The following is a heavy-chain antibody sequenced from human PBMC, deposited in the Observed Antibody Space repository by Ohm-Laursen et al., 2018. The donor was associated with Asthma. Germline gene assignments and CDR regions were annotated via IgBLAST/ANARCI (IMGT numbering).Heavy chain of an antibody. CDR1: GITFRDYA. J-gene: IGHJ4*02. D-gene: IGHD3-16*01. CDR3: AKAMYDGYLGGHFDY. Sequence: SLRLSCSASGITFRDYAMTWVRQAAGKGLEWVSVISDSGGSTYYAASVKGRFTISRDNSKNMLYLQMNSLRAEDTAVYYCAKAMYDGYLGGHFDYWGQGTLVTVSS. CDR2: ISDSGGST. V-gene: IGHV3-23*01.